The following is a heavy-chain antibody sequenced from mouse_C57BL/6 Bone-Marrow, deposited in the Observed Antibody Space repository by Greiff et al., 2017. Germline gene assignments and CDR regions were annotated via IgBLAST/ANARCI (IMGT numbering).Heavy chain of an antibody. CDR2: IDPSDSYT. Sequence: QVQLQQPGAELVMPGASVKLSCKASGYTFTSYWMHWVKQRPGQGLEWIGEIDPSDSYTNYNQKFKGKSTLTVDKSSSTAYMQLSSLTSEDSAVYYCAVPIYYDFYWYCDVWGTGTTVTVSS. V-gene: IGHV1-69*01. CDR3: AVPIYYDFYWYCDV. J-gene: IGHJ1*03. CDR1: GYTFTSYW. D-gene: IGHD2-4*01.